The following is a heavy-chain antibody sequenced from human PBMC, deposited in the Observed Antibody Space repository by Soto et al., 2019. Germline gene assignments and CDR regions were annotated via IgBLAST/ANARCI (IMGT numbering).Heavy chain of an antibody. J-gene: IGHJ4*02. CDR1: GFTFGHYA. D-gene: IGHD1-26*01. CDR3: TSTAAHIVGATIGVDY. CDR2: IRSKVYGGTT. V-gene: IGHV3-49*03. Sequence: GGSLRLSCTASGFTFGHYAMSWFLQAAGKWLEWVGFIRSKVYGGTTEYATSVKGRFTISRDDSKSIAYRQMNSLKAEDTAVYYCTSTAAHIVGATIGVDYWGQGTLVTVSS.